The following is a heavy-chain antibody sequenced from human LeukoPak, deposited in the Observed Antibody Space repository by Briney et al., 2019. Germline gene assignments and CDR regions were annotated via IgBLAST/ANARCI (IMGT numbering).Heavy chain of an antibody. CDR3: ARRYGGNSRVRYFDY. V-gene: IGHV4-38-2*01. CDR2: IYHSGST. D-gene: IGHD4-23*01. Sequence: PSETLSLTCAVSGYSISSGYYWGWIRQPPGKGLEWIGSIYHSGSTYYNPSLKSRVTISVDTSKNQFSLKLSSVTAADTAVYYCARRYGGNSRVRYFDYWGQGTLATVSS. CDR1: GYSISSGYY. J-gene: IGHJ4*02.